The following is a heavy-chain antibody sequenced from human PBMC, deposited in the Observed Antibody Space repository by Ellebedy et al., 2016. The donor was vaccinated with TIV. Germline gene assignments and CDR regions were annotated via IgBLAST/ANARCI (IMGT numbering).Heavy chain of an antibody. D-gene: IGHD1-1*01. CDR1: GHTFTSDG. CDR2: INTSNGNT. V-gene: IGHV1-18*04. Sequence: AASVKVSCKASGHTFTSDGFGWVRQAPGQGLEWMGWINTSNGNTNYAKSFQGRVTMTTDTSTNTAYLDLRSLRPDDTAVCYCARGITGPVDLGYWGQGTLVTVSS. J-gene: IGHJ4*02. CDR3: ARGITGPVDLGY.